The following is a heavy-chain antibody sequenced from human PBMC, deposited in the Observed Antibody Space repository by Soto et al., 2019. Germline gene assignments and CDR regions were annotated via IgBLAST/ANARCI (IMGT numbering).Heavy chain of an antibody. CDR3: ARSAGWYAVHS. V-gene: IGHV4-4*02. J-gene: IGHJ4*02. CDR1: GDSVSSPYY. Sequence: QVQLQESGPGLVKPSGTLSLTCAVSGDSVSSPYYWGWVRQPPGKGLEWIGEVFHTGTTSYNPSLRSRVTISMDQSINQFSLDLSSVTAADTAVYYCARSAGWYAVHSWGPGTLVIVSS. CDR2: VFHTGTT. D-gene: IGHD6-19*01.